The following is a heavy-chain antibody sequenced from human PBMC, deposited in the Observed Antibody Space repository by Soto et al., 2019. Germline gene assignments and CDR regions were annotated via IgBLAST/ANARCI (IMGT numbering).Heavy chain of an antibody. J-gene: IGHJ4*02. CDR2: ISYDGSNK. V-gene: IGHV3-30-3*01. D-gene: IGHD3-9*01. Sequence: GGSLRLSCAASGFTFSSYAMHWVRQAPGKGLEWVAVISYDGSNKYYADSVKGRFTISRDNSKNTLYLQMNSLRAEDTAVYYCARDERYFDWLSQFDYWGQGTLVTVSS. CDR1: GFTFSSYA. CDR3: ARDERYFDWLSQFDY.